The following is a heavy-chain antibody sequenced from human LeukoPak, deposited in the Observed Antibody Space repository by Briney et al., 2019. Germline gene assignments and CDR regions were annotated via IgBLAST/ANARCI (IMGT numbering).Heavy chain of an antibody. CDR3: AREPGSGWYLAPTY. J-gene: IGHJ4*02. Sequence: ASVKVSCTASGYTFTSYGISWVRQAPGQGLEWMGWISAYNGNTNYAQKLQGRVTMTTDTSTSAAYMELRSLRSDDTAVYYCAREPGSGWYLAPTYWGQGTLVTVSS. CDR1: GYTFTSYG. CDR2: ISAYNGNT. D-gene: IGHD6-19*01. V-gene: IGHV1-18*01.